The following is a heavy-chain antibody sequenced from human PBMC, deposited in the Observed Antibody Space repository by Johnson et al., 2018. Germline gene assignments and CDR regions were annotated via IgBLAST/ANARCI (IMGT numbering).Heavy chain of an antibody. CDR2: INTSGGRT. J-gene: IGHJ4*02. CDR3: AKDRSLMWTTYYFDS. CDR1: GFTFSDYG. D-gene: IGHD2-8*01. V-gene: IGHV3-23*04. Sequence: EVQLVETGGALVQPGGSLRLSCAASGFTFSDYGMTWVRQGPGKGLEWVSHINTSGGRTYNAHSVKGRFTITRDNSKNTLFLQMNSLIAEDTGIYYCAKDRSLMWTTYYFDSWGQGTLVTVSS.